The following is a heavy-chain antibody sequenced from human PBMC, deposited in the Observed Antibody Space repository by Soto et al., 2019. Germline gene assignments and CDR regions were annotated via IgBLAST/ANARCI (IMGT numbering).Heavy chain of an antibody. CDR3: AKALFQYDYIWGSYLFDY. Sequence: EVQLLESGGGLVQPGGSLRLSCAASGFTFSSYAMSWVRQAPGKGLEWVSAISGSGGSTYYADSVKGRFTISRDNSKNTLYLQMNSLRAEDTAVYYCAKALFQYDYIWGSYLFDYWGQGTLVTVSS. CDR1: GFTFSSYA. CDR2: ISGSGGST. V-gene: IGHV3-23*01. J-gene: IGHJ4*02. D-gene: IGHD3-16*01.